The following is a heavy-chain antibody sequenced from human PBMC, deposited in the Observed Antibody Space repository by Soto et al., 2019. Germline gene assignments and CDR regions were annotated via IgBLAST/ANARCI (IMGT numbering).Heavy chain of an antibody. Sequence: GGSLRLSCAASGFTFSGSAMHWVRQASGKGLEWVGRIRSKANSYATAYAASVKGRFTISRDDSKNTPYLQMNSLKTEDTAVYYCTPSVTGTDGWFDPWGQGTLVTVSS. J-gene: IGHJ5*02. CDR3: TPSVTGTDGWFDP. CDR1: GFTFSGSA. D-gene: IGHD1-20*01. CDR2: IRSKANSYAT. V-gene: IGHV3-73*01.